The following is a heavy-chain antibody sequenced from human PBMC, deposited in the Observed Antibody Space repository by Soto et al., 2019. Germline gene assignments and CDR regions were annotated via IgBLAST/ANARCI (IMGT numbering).Heavy chain of an antibody. CDR1: GFTFSSYA. J-gene: IGHJ4*02. V-gene: IGHV3-23*01. CDR3: AKDEGMVRGVIMLYYFDY. Sequence: GGSLRLSCAASGFTFSSYAMSWVRQAPGKGLEWVSAISGSGGSTYYADSVKGRFTISRDNSKNTLYLQMNSLRAEDTAVYYCAKDEGMVRGVIMLYYFDYWGQGTLVTVSS. D-gene: IGHD3-10*01. CDR2: ISGSGGST.